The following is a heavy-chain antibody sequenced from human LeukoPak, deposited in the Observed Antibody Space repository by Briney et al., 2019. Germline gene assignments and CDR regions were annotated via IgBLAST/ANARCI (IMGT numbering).Heavy chain of an antibody. J-gene: IGHJ5*02. V-gene: IGHV1-69*13. D-gene: IGHD6-13*01. CDR1: GGTFSSYA. CDR2: IIPIFGTA. CDR3: ARDSSSWTNWFDP. Sequence: SVKVSCKASGGTFSSYAISWVRQAPGQGLEWMGGIIPIFGTANYAQKFQGRVTITADESTSTAYMELSSLRSEDTAVYYCARDSSSWTNWFDPWAREPWSPSPQ.